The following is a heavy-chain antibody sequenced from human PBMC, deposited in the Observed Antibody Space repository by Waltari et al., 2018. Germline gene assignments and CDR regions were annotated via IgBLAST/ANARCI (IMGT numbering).Heavy chain of an antibody. J-gene: IGHJ4*02. Sequence: QVQLVQSGAEVKKPGASVKVSCKASGCTFTSYAMHWVRQAPGQRLEWMGWINAGNGNTKYSQKFQGRVTITRDTSASTAYMELSSLRSEDTAVYYCARAYSSSWNYFDYWGQGTLVTVSS. CDR2: INAGNGNT. V-gene: IGHV1-3*01. D-gene: IGHD6-13*01. CDR3: ARAYSSSWNYFDY. CDR1: GCTFTSYA.